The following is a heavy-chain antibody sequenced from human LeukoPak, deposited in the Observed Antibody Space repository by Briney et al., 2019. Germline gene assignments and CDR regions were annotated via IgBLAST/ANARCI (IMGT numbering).Heavy chain of an antibody. V-gene: IGHV1-24*01. CDR1: GYTLTELS. Sequence: ASVKVSCKVSGYTLTELSMHWVRQAPGKGLEWMGGFDPEDGETIYAQKFQGRATMTEDTSTDTAYMELSSLRSEDTAVYYCATDSSGLGSFDYWGQGTLVTVSS. CDR3: ATDSSGLGSFDY. CDR2: FDPEDGET. J-gene: IGHJ4*02. D-gene: IGHD6-19*01.